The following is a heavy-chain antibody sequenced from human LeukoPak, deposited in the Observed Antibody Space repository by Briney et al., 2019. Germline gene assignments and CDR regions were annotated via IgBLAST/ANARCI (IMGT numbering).Heavy chain of an antibody. CDR2: IIPMLGMA. Sequence: ASVKVSCKASGGTFSNYTINWVRQAPGQGLEWMGRIIPMLGMANYAQKFQGRVTTTADKSTSTAYMDLSSLRSEDTAMYYCARVGSPSTDWGSYNYGMDVWGQGTTVTVSS. CDR1: GGTFSNYT. J-gene: IGHJ6*02. CDR3: ARVGSPSTDWGSYNYGMDV. V-gene: IGHV1-69*02. D-gene: IGHD7-27*01.